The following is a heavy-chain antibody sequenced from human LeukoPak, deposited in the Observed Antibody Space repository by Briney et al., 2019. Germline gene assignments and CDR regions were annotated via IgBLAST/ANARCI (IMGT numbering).Heavy chain of an antibody. CDR3: AKVQSPRVRGVIFLPDY. CDR1: GFTFSSYA. J-gene: IGHJ4*02. Sequence: HPGGSLRLSCAASGFTFSSYAMSWVRQAPGKGLEWVSAISGSGGSTYYADSVKGRFTISRDNSKNTLYLQMNSLRAEDTAVYYCAKVQSPRVRGVIFLPDYWGQGTLVTVSS. CDR2: ISGSGGST. V-gene: IGHV3-23*01. D-gene: IGHD3-10*01.